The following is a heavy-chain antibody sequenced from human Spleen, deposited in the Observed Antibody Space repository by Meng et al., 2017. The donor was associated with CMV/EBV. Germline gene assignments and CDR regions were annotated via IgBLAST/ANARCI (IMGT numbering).Heavy chain of an antibody. J-gene: IGHJ6*02. CDR1: GFTFSNSA. D-gene: IGHD2-2*01. CDR2: ISSSSDYI. CDR3: ARDLVVPAAIQYYYHNYGMDV. V-gene: IGHV3-21*01. Sequence: GESLKISCAASGFTFSNSAMSWVRQAPGKGLEWVSSISSSSDYISYADSVKGRFTISRDNSKNTLSLQMNSLRVEDTAVYYCARDLVVPAAIQYYYHNYGMDVWGQGTTVTVSS.